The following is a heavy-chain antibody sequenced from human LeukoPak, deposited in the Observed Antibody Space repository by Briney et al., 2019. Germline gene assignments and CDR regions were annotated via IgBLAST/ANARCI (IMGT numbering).Heavy chain of an antibody. D-gene: IGHD6-13*01. J-gene: IGHJ3*02. CDR2: IFYTGSA. Sequence: SETLSLTCTVSGDSISSSSYYWGWIRQPPGKGLEWIGNIFYTGSAYYNPSLESRVTISVDTSKNQFSLKLSSVTAADTAVYYCARTISGWYSDAFDIWGQGTMVTVSS. V-gene: IGHV4-39*07. CDR3: ARTISGWYSDAFDI. CDR1: GDSISSSSYY.